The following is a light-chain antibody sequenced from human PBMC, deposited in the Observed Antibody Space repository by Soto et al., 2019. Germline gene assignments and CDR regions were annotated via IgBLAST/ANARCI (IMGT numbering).Light chain of an antibody. V-gene: IGKV3-15*01. J-gene: IGKJ4*01. CDR2: SAS. Sequence: EIVMTQSPANLSESQGERATLSCRASQSVSSYLAWYQQKPGQAPRLLIYSASTRATGIPARFSGSGSGTDFTLTISRLQSEDFAVYYCQQYNTWPLTFGGGTKVEIK. CDR3: QQYNTWPLT. CDR1: QSVSSY.